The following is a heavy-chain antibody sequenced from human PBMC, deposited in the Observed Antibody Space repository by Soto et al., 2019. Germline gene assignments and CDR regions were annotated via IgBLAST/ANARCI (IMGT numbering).Heavy chain of an antibody. CDR3: ASDLLDDYGGKGLAY. D-gene: IGHD4-17*01. V-gene: IGHV4-31*03. CDR2: IYNSGST. J-gene: IGHJ4*02. Sequence: QVQLQESGPGLVKPSQTLSLTCTVSGGSLSSGGYYWSWIRQHPGKGLEWIGYIYNSGSTYYNPSLKSRFTISVDTSKNQFSLKLSSVAAADTAVYYCASDLLDDYGGKGLAYWGQGTLVTVSS. CDR1: GGSLSSGGYY.